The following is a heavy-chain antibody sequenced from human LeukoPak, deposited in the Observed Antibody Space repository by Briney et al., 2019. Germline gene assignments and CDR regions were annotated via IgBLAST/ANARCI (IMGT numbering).Heavy chain of an antibody. V-gene: IGHV3-23*01. D-gene: IGHD3-3*02. CDR1: GFTFNDHA. J-gene: IGHJ4*02. CDR2: ISGSGGST. CDR3: ARGGQNFHFWRFDY. Sequence: GGSLRLSCAGSGFTFNDHAMSWVRQAPGKGLEWVSAISGSGGSTYYADYVKGRSTISRDNSKNVVYFEMHSLRGEDTAFYFCARGGQNFHFWRFDYWGQGALVVVSS.